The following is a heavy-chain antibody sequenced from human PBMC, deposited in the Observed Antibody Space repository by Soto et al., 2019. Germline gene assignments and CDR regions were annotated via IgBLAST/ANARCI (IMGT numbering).Heavy chain of an antibody. J-gene: IGHJ6*02. Sequence: SETLSLTCTVSGGSISSRSYYWGWIRQPPGKGLEWIGYIYYSGSTNYNPSLKSRVTISVDTSKNQFSLKLSSVTAADTAVYYCARYRMVRGPQQDYYGMDVWGQGTTVTVSS. V-gene: IGHV4-61*01. CDR3: ARYRMVRGPQQDYYGMDV. CDR1: GGSISSRSYY. CDR2: IYYSGST. D-gene: IGHD3-10*01.